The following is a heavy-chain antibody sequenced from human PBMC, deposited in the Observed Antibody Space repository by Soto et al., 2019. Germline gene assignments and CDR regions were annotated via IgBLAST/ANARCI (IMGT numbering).Heavy chain of an antibody. CDR2: ISGSGDYT. Sequence: GGSLRLSCAASGFTFSSYAMTWVRQAPEKGLEWVSSISGSGDYTYFADSVKGRFTISRDNSKDTLYLQMSSLRVEDTSIYYCAKDSRSHPQGWFDPWGQGTLVTVSS. CDR1: GFTFSSYA. D-gene: IGHD2-15*01. CDR3: AKDSRSHPQGWFDP. V-gene: IGHV3-23*01. J-gene: IGHJ5*02.